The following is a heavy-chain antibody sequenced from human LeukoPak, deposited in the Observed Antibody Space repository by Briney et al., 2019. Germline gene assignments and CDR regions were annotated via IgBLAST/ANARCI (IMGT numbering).Heavy chain of an antibody. J-gene: IGHJ2*01. D-gene: IGHD3-22*01. CDR1: GGSISGSSYY. CDR3: ARGVTMIVVVIHDWYFDL. V-gene: IGHV4-39*01. Sequence: PSETLSLTCTVSGGSISGSSYYWGWIRQPPGKGPEWIGSIYYSRSTYYNPSLKSRVTISVDTSKNQFSLKLSSLTAADTAVYYCARGVTMIVVVIHDWYFDLWGRGTLVTVSS. CDR2: IYYSRST.